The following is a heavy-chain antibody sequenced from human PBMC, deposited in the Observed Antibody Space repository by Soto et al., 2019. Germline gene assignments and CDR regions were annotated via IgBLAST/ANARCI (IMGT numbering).Heavy chain of an antibody. J-gene: IGHJ6*02. V-gene: IGHV3-9*01. CDR3: AKGFGYEYYSGIDD. D-gene: IGHD3-10*01. Sequence: EVQLVESGGGLVQPGRSLRLSCAASGFIFDDYAMHWFRQAPGKGLEWVSGISWNSGSIGYADFVKGRCTISRDNAKNSLYLQMNSLRAEDTALYYCAKGFGYEYYSGIDDWGQGTTVTVSS. CDR2: ISWNSGSI. CDR1: GFIFDDYA.